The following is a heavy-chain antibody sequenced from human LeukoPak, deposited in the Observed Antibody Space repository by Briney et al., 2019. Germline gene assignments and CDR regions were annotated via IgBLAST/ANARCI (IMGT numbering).Heavy chain of an antibody. CDR1: GGSISSYY. V-gene: IGHV4-59*08. CDR3: ARGVRWADTFTGYYLSGFDH. J-gene: IGHJ4*02. D-gene: IGHD3-9*01. CDR2: IYYSGST. Sequence: PSETLSLTCTVSGGSISSYYWSWIRQPPGKGPGWIGYIYYSGSTNYNPSLKSRVTISVDTSKNQFSLKLTSMTAADTAVYYCARGVRWADTFTGYYLSGFDHWGQGTLVPVSS.